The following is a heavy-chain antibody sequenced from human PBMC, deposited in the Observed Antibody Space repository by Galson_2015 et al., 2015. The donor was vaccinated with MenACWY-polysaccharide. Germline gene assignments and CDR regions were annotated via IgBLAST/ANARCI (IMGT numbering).Heavy chain of an antibody. CDR3: ARDRPMATINPNFYY. CDR2: IIPILGIA. CDR1: GGTFSSYA. Sequence: SVKVSCKASGGTFSSYAISWVRQAPGQGLEWMGRIIPILGIANYAQKFQGRVTITADKSTSTAYMVLSSLGSEDTAVYYCARDRPMATINPNFYYSGQGTLVTASS. V-gene: IGHV1-69*04. D-gene: IGHD5-24*01. J-gene: IGHJ4*02.